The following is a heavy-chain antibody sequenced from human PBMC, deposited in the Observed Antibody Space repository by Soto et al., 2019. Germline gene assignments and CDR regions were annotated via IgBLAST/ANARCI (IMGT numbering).Heavy chain of an antibody. D-gene: IGHD5-18*01. CDR1: VFSITTAVQS. J-gene: IGHJ4*02. V-gene: IGHV4-31*03. CDR2: IFSTGNI. CDR3: SIVIQTYSWVGDS. Sequence: SENLCLTCTVCVFSITTAVQSWTCFRQHPGKGLEWIGNIFSTGNIFYNPSLKSRLRISLDASNNQSSLNLTSVTAADTAVYFFSIVIQTYSWVGDSWGQRPLLTVSS.